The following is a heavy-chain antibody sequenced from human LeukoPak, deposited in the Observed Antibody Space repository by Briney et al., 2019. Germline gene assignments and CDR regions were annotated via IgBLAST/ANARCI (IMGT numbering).Heavy chain of an antibody. D-gene: IGHD3-22*01. Sequence: GRSLRLSYAASGFTFSSYGMHWVRQAPGKGLEWVAVISFDGSNKYYADSVKGRFTISRDNSKNTLYLQMNSLRAEDTAVYYCAKDLGSSGYFDYWGQGTLVTVSS. CDR2: ISFDGSNK. V-gene: IGHV3-30*18. J-gene: IGHJ4*02. CDR1: GFTFSSYG. CDR3: AKDLGSSGYFDY.